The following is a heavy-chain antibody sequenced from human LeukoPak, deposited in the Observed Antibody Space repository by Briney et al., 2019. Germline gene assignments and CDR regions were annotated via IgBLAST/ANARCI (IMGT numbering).Heavy chain of an antibody. CDR3: ARMVATMTLDYYYMDV. CDR1: GYSISSGYY. CDR2: IYHSGST. Sequence: SETLSLTCTISGYSISSGYYWGWIRQPPGKGLEWIGSIYHSGSTYYNPSLKSRVTISVDTSKNQFSLKLSSVTAADTAVYYCARMVATMTLDYYYMDVWGKGTTVTVSS. D-gene: IGHD5-12*01. J-gene: IGHJ6*03. V-gene: IGHV4-38-2*02.